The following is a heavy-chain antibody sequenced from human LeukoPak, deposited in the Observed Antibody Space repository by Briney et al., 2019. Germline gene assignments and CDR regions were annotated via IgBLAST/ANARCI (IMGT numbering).Heavy chain of an antibody. CDR2: IYYSGST. J-gene: IGHJ5*02. Sequence: PSKTLSLTCTVSGGSISSGGYYWSWIRQHPGKGLEWIGYIYYSGSTYYNPSLKSRVTISVDTSKNRFSLKLSSVTAADTAVYYCARDPYGGGASWFDPWGQGTLVTVSS. D-gene: IGHD1-26*01. V-gene: IGHV4-31*03. CDR3: ARDPYGGGASWFDP. CDR1: GGSISSGGYY.